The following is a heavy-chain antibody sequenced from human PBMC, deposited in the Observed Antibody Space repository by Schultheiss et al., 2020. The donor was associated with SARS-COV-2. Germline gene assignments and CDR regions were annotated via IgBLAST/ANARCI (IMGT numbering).Heavy chain of an antibody. J-gene: IGHJ6*02. CDR3: AKSHGIAVAGTLHRYGMDV. D-gene: IGHD6-19*01. CDR2: IRSKAYGGTT. CDR1: GFTFSSYA. Sequence: GGSLRLSCAASGFTFSSYAMSWVRQAPGKGLEWVGFIRSKAYGGTTEYAASVKGRFTISRDDSKNTLYLQMNSLRAEDTAVYYCAKSHGIAVAGTLHRYGMDVWGQGTTVTVSS. V-gene: IGHV3-71*01.